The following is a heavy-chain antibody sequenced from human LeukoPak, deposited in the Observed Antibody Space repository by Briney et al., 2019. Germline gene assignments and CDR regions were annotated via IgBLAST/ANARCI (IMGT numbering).Heavy chain of an antibody. Sequence: PSETLSLTCTVSGGSISSYYWSWIRQPPGKGLEWIGEINHSGSTNYNPSLKSRVTISVDTSKNQFSLKLSSVTAADTAVYYCARHEVEMAHTGRHRGYYFDYWGQGTLVTVSS. J-gene: IGHJ4*02. CDR2: INHSGST. D-gene: IGHD5-24*01. V-gene: IGHV4-34*01. CDR1: GGSISSYY. CDR3: ARHEVEMAHTGRHRGYYFDY.